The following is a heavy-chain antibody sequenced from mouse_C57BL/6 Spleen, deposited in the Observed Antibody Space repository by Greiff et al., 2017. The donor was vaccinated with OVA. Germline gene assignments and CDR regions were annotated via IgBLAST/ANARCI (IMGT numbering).Heavy chain of an antibody. D-gene: IGHD2-4*01. CDR3: ARGRGYDYDGAWFAY. CDR2: IYPGDGDT. Sequence: VQGVESGPELVKPGASVKISCKASGYAFSSSWMNWVKQRPGKGLEWIGRIYPGDGDTNYNGKFKGKATLTADKSSSTAYMQLSSLTSEDSAVYFCARGRGYDYDGAWFAYWGQGTLVTVSA. V-gene: IGHV1-82*01. J-gene: IGHJ3*01. CDR1: GYAFSSSW.